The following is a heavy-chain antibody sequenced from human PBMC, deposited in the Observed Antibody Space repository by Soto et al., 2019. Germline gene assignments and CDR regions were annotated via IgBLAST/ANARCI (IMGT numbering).Heavy chain of an antibody. CDR2: ISAYNGNT. CDR3: ARDPLDYDSSGYSDY. CDR1: GYTFTSYG. D-gene: IGHD3-22*01. V-gene: IGHV1-18*01. Sequence: QVQLVQSGAEMKKPGASVKVSCKASGYTFTSYGISWVRQAPGQGLEWMGWISAYNGNTYYAQKLQGRVTMTTDTSXXTAYMGLRSLRSDDTAVYYCARDPLDYDSSGYSDYWGQGTLVTVSS. J-gene: IGHJ4*02.